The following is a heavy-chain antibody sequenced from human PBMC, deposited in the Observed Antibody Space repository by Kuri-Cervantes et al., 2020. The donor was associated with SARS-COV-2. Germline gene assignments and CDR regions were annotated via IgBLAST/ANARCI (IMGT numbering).Heavy chain of an antibody. CDR1: GGSISSYY. Sequence: GSLRLTCTVSGGSISSYYWSWIRQPPGKGLEWIGYIYYSGSTNYNPSLKSRVTISVDTSKNQFSLKLSSVTAADTAVYYCTRRRLLEWTPFDYWAREPWSPSPQ. D-gene: IGHD3-3*01. CDR2: IYYSGST. CDR3: TRRRLLEWTPFDY. J-gene: IGHJ4*02. V-gene: IGHV4-59*12.